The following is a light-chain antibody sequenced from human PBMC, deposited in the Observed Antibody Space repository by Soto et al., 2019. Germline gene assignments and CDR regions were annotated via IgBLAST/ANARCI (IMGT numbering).Light chain of an antibody. V-gene: IGKV3-20*01. J-gene: IGKJ3*01. CDR1: QSVSSSY. CDR3: QQYGSPIT. Sequence: EIVLTQSPGTLSLSPGERATLSCRASQSVSSSYLAWYQQKPGQAPRLLIYGASSRATGIPDRFSGSGSGTDITLTVSRLYAENFAVYYWQQYGSPITFGPGTKVDIK. CDR2: GAS.